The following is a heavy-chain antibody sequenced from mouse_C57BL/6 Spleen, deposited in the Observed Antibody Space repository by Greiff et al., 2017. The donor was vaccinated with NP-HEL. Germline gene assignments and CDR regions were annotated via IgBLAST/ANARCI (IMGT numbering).Heavy chain of an antibody. V-gene: IGHV1-15*01. Sequence: VQLQQSGAELVRPGASVTLSCKASGYTFTDYEMHWVKQTPVHGLEWIGAIDPETGGTAYNQKFKGKAILTADKSSSTAYMELRSLTSEDSAVYYCTRKEGTLDYWGQGTTLTVSS. CDR2: IDPETGGT. J-gene: IGHJ2*01. D-gene: IGHD3-3*01. CDR1: GYTFTDYE. CDR3: TRKEGTLDY.